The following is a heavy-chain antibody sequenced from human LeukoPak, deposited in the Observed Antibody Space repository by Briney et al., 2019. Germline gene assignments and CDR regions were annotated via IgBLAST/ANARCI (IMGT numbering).Heavy chain of an antibody. V-gene: IGHV3-74*01. CDR3: ARGPIAEDAFDI. CDR2: INSDGSST. CDR1: GFTFSSYW. J-gene: IGHJ3*02. Sequence: PGGPLRLSRAASGFTFSSYWMHWVRQAPGKGLVWVSRINSDGSSTSYADSVKGRFTISRDNAKNTLYLQMNSLRAEDTAVYYCARGPIAEDAFDIWGQGTMVTVSS. D-gene: IGHD6-13*01.